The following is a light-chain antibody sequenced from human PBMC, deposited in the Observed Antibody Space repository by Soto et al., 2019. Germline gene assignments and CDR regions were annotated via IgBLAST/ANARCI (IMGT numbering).Light chain of an antibody. CDR2: DAS. J-gene: IGKJ4*01. CDR3: QQYSSMLS. V-gene: IGKV1-33*01. Sequence: DIQMTQSPSSLYASVGDRVTIACQSSHDVSWNLNWFQQKPGEAPKTLIYDASNLERGVPSRFSRSGSGTDFTLTISSLQPEDVATYYCQQYSSMLSFGGGTEVDLK. CDR1: HDVSWN.